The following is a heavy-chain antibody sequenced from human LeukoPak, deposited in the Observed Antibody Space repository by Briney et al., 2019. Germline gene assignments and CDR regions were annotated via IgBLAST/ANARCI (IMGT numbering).Heavy chain of an antibody. V-gene: IGHV3-15*01. CDR2: IKSKTDGRTT. CDR1: GFTFSNAW. J-gene: IGHJ3*02. D-gene: IGHD6-19*01. Sequence: GGSLRLSCAASGFTFSNAWMSWVRQAPGKGLEWVGRIKSKTDGRTTDYAAPVKGRFTISRDDSKNTLYLQMNSLKTEDTAVYYCAKEVIGWLVAAFDIWGQGTMVTVSS. CDR3: AKEVIGWLVAAFDI.